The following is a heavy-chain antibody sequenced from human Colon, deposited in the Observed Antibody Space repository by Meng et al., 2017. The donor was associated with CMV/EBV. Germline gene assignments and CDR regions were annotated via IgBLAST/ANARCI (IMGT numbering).Heavy chain of an antibody. Sequence: GGYISGYSWRWSRQSPEKGLEWIGEINHSGGTNYNPPLKSRVTISLDTAKKQISLKLSSVNAADTAIYFCARGGLQFLEWFNWFDPWGQGTLVTVSS. J-gene: IGHJ5*02. CDR2: INHSGGT. D-gene: IGHD3-3*01. V-gene: IGHV4-34*01. CDR3: ARGGLQFLEWFNWFDP. CDR1: GGYISGYS.